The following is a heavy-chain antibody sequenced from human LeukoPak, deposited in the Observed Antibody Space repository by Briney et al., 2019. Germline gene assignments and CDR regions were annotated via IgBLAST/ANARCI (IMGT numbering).Heavy chain of an antibody. CDR3: ASSRGNAMTKSPFDY. J-gene: IGHJ4*02. D-gene: IGHD2-2*01. CDR2: ISYDGSNK. Sequence: PGRSLRLSCAASGFPFSNHGMHWVRQAPGKGLEWVAVISYDGSNKYYTDSVKGRFTISRDNSKNTLYLQMNSLRAEDTAVYYCASSRGNAMTKSPFDYWGQGTLITVSS. CDR1: GFPFSNHG. V-gene: IGHV3-30*03.